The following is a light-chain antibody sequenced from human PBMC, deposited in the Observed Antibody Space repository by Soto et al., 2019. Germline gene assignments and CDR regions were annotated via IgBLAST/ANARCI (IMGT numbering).Light chain of an antibody. CDR1: QGITND. J-gene: IGKJ2*01. V-gene: IGKV1-6*01. CDR3: LQDYNYPRT. CDR2: DAS. Sequence: AIQMTQSPSSLSASVGDRVTITCRASQGITNDLGWYQQKPGKAPNLLIYDASRLQSGVSSRFSGSGSGTDFPLTISNLQPEDVATYYCLQDYNYPRTFGQGTRLEIK.